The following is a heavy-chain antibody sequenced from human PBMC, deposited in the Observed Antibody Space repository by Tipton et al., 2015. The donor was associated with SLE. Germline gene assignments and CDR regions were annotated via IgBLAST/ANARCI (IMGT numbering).Heavy chain of an antibody. CDR1: GGSISTGGDS. CDR3: ARGCDPDYLDY. V-gene: IGHV4-39*07. J-gene: IGHJ4*02. Sequence: TLSLTCTVSGGSISTGGDSWGWIRQPPGKGLECIGNIYSSGRTYDNPSLKSRITMSVDTSKNKFSLSLSSVTAADTAVYYCARGCDPDYLDYWGQGTLVTVSS. CDR2: IYSSGRT.